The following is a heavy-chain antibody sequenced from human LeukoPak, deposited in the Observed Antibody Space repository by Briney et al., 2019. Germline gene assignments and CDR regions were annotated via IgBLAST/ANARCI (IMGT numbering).Heavy chain of an antibody. CDR2: INPSGGST. J-gene: IGHJ4*02. CDR1: GYTFTSYY. CDR3: ARAGGTTLVPDFDY. V-gene: IGHV1-46*01. Sequence: ASVTVSYKASGYTFTSYYMHWLRQAPGQGHEWKGQINPSGGSTSYAQKFQGRVTMTRDTSTSTVYMELSSLRSEDTAVYYCARAGGTTLVPDFDYWGQGTLVTVSS. D-gene: IGHD1-7*01.